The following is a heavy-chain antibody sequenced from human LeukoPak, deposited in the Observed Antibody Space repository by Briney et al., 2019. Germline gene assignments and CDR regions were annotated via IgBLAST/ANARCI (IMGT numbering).Heavy chain of an antibody. V-gene: IGHV3-23*01. CDR1: GFTFSTYG. J-gene: IGHJ4*02. CDR3: ARDFGTMLLDY. D-gene: IGHD2-8*01. Sequence: GGSLRLSCAASGFTFSTYGMNWVRQAPGKGLEWVSTISGSGDNTYYADSVKGRFTISRDNSKNTLYLQMNSLRAEDTAVYYCARDFGTMLLDYWGQGTLVTVSS. CDR2: ISGSGDNT.